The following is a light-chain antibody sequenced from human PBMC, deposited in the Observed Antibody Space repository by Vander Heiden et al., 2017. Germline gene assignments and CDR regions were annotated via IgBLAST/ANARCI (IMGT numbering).Light chain of an antibody. V-gene: IGKV1-33*01. CDR3: QQDDSLPVT. J-gene: IGKJ4*01. CDR1: HDIRNY. CDR2: DAS. Sequence: DIQMTQSPSSLSASLGDRVTITCQASHDIRNYVNWYQQKPGKAPEFLIYDASTLETGVPSRFSGSGSGTDFTFTISSLQPEDIATYYCQQDDSLPVTFGGGTKVEIK.